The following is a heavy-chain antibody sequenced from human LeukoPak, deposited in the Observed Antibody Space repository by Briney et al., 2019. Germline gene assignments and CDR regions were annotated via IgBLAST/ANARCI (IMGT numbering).Heavy chain of an antibody. V-gene: IGHV3-23*01. J-gene: IGHJ4*02. Sequence: GGSLRLSCAASGFTFSSYAMSWVRQAPGKGLEWVSAISGSGGSTYYADSVKGRFTISRDNSKNTLYLQMNSLRAEDTAVYYCAKSTRGGVLRYFDWLLSSFDYWVQGTLVTVCS. CDR2: ISGSGGST. D-gene: IGHD3-9*01. CDR3: AKSTRGGVLRYFDWLLSSFDY. CDR1: GFTFSSYA.